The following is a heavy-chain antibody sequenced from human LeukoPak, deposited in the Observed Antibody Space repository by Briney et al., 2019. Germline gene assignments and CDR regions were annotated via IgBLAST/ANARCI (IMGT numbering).Heavy chain of an antibody. CDR1: GFTFTTYA. V-gene: IGHV3-23*01. Sequence: GGSLRLSCAASGFTFTTYAMTWVRQAPGKGLEWVSAISGSGGTTYYADSVKGRFTISRDNSKNTLYLQMNNLRAEDTAVYYCAKHNSPNWYDYWGQGTLVTVSS. CDR2: ISGSGGTT. CDR3: AKHNSPNWYDY. D-gene: IGHD1-1*01. J-gene: IGHJ4*02.